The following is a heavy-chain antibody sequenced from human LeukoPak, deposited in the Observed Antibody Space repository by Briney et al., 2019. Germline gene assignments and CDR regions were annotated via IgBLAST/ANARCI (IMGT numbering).Heavy chain of an antibody. CDR2: ISYDGKSQ. J-gene: IGHJ5*02. Sequence: GGSLRLSCAASGFSCSNYGMHWVRQAPGKGLEWVAMISYDGKSQHYGDSVKGRFTISRDNSKNTVYLQMNRLRPEDSAMYYCAKDLYGGGWYNYFDPWGQGTRVTVSS. CDR1: GFSCSNYG. V-gene: IGHV3-30*18. CDR3: AKDLYGGGWYNYFDP. D-gene: IGHD6-19*01.